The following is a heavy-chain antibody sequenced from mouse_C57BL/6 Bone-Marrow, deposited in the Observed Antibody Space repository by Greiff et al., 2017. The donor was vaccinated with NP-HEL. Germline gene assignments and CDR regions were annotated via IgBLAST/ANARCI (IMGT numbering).Heavy chain of an antibody. D-gene: IGHD2-3*01. CDR1: GFTFSSYA. V-gene: IGHV5-9-1*02. Sequence: EVKLMESGEGLVKPGGSLKLSCAASGFTFSSYAMSWVRQTPEKRLEWVAYISSGGDYIYYADTVKGRFTFSRDNARNTLYLQMSSLKSEETAMYYYTRERIYDGSPYYFDYWGQGTTLTVSS. J-gene: IGHJ2*01. CDR3: TRERIYDGSPYYFDY. CDR2: ISSGGDYI.